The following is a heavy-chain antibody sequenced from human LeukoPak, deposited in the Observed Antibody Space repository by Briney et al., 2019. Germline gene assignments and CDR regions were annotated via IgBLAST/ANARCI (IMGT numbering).Heavy chain of an antibody. CDR1: GFTFRDYY. D-gene: IGHD3/OR15-3a*01. CDR2: ISSSGSTI. Sequence: GGSLRLSCAASGFTFRDYYMSWMRQAPGKGLEWVSYISSSGSTIYYADSVKGRFTISRDNAKNSLYLQMNSLRAEDTAVYYCARDRLRGLALVDYWGQGTLVTVSS. J-gene: IGHJ4*02. CDR3: ARDRLRGLALVDY. V-gene: IGHV3-11*01.